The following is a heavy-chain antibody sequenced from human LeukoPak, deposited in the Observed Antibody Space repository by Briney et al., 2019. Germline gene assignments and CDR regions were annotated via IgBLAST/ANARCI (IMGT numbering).Heavy chain of an antibody. Sequence: GGSLRLSCAASGFTFSSYWMSWVRQAPGKGLEWVANIKQDGSEKYYVDSVKGRFTISRDNAKNSLYLQMNSLRAEDTAVYYCATYSSSWQYYYYYMDVWGKGTTVTVSS. J-gene: IGHJ6*03. V-gene: IGHV3-7*01. D-gene: IGHD6-13*01. CDR2: IKQDGSEK. CDR3: ATYSSSWQYYYYYMDV. CDR1: GFTFSSYW.